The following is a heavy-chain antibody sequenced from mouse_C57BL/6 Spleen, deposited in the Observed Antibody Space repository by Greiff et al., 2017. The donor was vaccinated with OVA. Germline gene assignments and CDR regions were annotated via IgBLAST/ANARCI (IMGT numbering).Heavy chain of an antibody. CDR3: ARGWLLYYFDY. D-gene: IGHD2-3*01. Sequence: VQLQQSGPGLVKPSQSLSLTCSVTGYSITSGYYWNWIRQFPGNKLEWMGYISYDGSNNYNPSLKNRISITRDTSKNQFFLKLNSVTTEDTATYYCARGWLLYYFDYWGQGTTLTVSS. V-gene: IGHV3-6*01. CDR1: GYSITSGYY. CDR2: ISYDGSN. J-gene: IGHJ2*01.